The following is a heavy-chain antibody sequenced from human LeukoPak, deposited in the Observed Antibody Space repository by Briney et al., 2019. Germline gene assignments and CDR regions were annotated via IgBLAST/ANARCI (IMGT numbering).Heavy chain of an antibody. V-gene: IGHV3-23*01. J-gene: IGHJ4*02. CDR1: VFTFSSYA. CDR2: ISGSGGST. D-gene: IGHD3-9*01. Sequence: PGGSLRLSCAASVFTFSSYAMSWVRQAPGKGLEWVSAISGSGGSTYYAVSVKGRFTISRDNSKNTLYLQRNSLRAEDTAVYYCAKGRVLRYFDWSPMFDYWGQGTLVTVSS. CDR3: AKGRVLRYFDWSPMFDY.